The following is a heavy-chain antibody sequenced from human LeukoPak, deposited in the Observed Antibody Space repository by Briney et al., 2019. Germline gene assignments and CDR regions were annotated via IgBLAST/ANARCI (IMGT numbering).Heavy chain of an antibody. Sequence: GGSLRLSCVASGFTFRTYWMHWVRQVPGKGLVWLSRINTDGSRPTYADSVKGRFTISRDNAKNTLYLQMDSLRAEDTAVYYCLREVSHYYDYSGYYPDCWGQGTLVTVSS. CDR2: INTDGSRP. D-gene: IGHD3-22*01. CDR1: GFTFRTYW. CDR3: LREVSHYYDYSGYYPDC. J-gene: IGHJ4*02. V-gene: IGHV3-74*01.